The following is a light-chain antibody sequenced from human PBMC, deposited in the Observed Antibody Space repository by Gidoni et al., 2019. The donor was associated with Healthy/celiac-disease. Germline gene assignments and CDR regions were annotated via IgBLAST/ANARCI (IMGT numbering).Light chain of an antibody. CDR2: LNSDGSH. J-gene: IGLJ2*01. CDR3: QTGGTGILVV. V-gene: IGLV4-69*01. Sequence: QLVLTQSPSAPASPVASVKPTCTLSSGHSSDAIACHQQQPEKGPLYLMKLNSDGSHSKGDGFPYRFSGSSSGAERYLTISSLQSEDEADYYWQTGGTGILVVFGGGTKLTVL. CDR1: SGHSSDA.